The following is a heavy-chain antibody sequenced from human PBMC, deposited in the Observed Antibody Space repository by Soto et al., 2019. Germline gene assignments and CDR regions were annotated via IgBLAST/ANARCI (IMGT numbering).Heavy chain of an antibody. J-gene: IGHJ4*02. Sequence: QVQLVESGGGVVQPGRSLRPSCAASGFTFSSYAMHWVRQAPGKGLEWVAVISYDGSNKYYADSVKGRFNISRDNSKNTLYLQMNSLRAEDTAVYYCASETAVAWYWGQGTLVTVSS. CDR3: ASETAVAWY. D-gene: IGHD6-19*01. CDR2: ISYDGSNK. CDR1: GFTFSSYA. V-gene: IGHV3-30-3*01.